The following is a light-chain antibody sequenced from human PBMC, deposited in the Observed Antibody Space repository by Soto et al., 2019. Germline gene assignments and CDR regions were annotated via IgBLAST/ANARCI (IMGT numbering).Light chain of an antibody. J-gene: IGKJ5*01. CDR2: GAL. Sequence: EVVLTQSPDTLSLSPGERATLSCRASQTVNENHLAWYQQKPGQPPRLLIYGALSRATGISDRFRGSGSGTDFTLTISRLEPEDFAVYYCQQYHSSATFGQGTRLEI. V-gene: IGKV3-20*01. CDR1: QTVNENH. CDR3: QQYHSSAT.